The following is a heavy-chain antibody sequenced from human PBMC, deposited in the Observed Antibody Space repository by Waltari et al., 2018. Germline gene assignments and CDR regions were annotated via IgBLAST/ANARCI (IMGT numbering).Heavy chain of an antibody. CDR3: ARVGSSKPLPYFDY. V-gene: IGHV4-30-4*08. J-gene: IGHJ4*02. D-gene: IGHD1-26*01. CDR2: IYYSGST. CDR1: GGSISSGDYY. Sequence: VQLQESGPGLLKPSQTPSLTRTVYGGSISSGDYYWSWIRKHPGKRLEWIGYIYYSGSTYYNPSLKSRVTISVDTSKNQFSLKLSSVTAADTAVYYCARVGSSKPLPYFDYWGQGTLVTVSS.